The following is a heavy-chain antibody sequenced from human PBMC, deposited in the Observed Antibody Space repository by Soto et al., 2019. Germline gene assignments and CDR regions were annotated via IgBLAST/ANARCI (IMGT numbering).Heavy chain of an antibody. D-gene: IGHD6-13*01. CDR3: VRNRIAAAGTFDY. Sequence: GGSLRLSCSASGFTFSSYAMHWVRQAPGKGLEYVSAISSNGGSTYYADSVKGRFTISRDNSKNTLYLQMSSLRAEDTAVYYCVRNRIAAAGTFDYWGQETLVTVSS. J-gene: IGHJ4*02. CDR1: GFTFSSYA. V-gene: IGHV3-64D*06. CDR2: ISSNGGST.